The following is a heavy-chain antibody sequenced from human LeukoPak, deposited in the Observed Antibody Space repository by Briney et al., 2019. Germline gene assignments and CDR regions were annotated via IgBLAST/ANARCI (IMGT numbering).Heavy chain of an antibody. CDR1: GYTFTGYY. Sequence: VASVKVSCKASGYTFTGYYMHWVRQAPGQGLEWMGWINPNSGGTNYAQKFQGRVTMTRGTSISTAYMELSRLRSDDTAVYYCARDTGATTGTGRGDYWGQGTLVTVSS. D-gene: IGHD1-26*01. CDR3: ARDTGATTGTGRGDY. J-gene: IGHJ4*02. V-gene: IGHV1-2*02. CDR2: INPNSGGT.